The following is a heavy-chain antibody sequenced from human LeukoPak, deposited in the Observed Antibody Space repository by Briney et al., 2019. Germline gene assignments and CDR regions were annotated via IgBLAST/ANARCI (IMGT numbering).Heavy chain of an antibody. CDR2: IDASGGTT. CDR3: ARDLRIVSGSYLDY. V-gene: IGHV3-23*01. J-gene: IGHJ4*02. D-gene: IGHD1-26*01. CDR1: GFTFSTYN. Sequence: GGSLRLSCAASGFTFSTYNMHWVRQAPGKGLEWVSSIDASGGTTHYADSVKGRFTTSRDNSKNTLYLQMNSLRAEDTAIYYCARDLRIVSGSYLDYWGQGTLVTVSS.